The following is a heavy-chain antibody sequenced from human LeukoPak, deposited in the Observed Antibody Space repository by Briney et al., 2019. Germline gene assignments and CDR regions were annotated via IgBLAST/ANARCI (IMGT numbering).Heavy chain of an antibody. J-gene: IGHJ5*02. CDR1: GFSFSSYA. D-gene: IGHD3-3*01. CDR2: ISENGGST. V-gene: IGHV3-23*01. Sequence: GGSLRLSCAASGFSFSSYAMSWVRQAPGKGLEWVSAISENGGSTYYADSVKGRFTISRDNSKNTLYLQMNSLRAEDTAVYYCAKDPTGGVFGVVIRWDWFDPWGQGTLVTVSS. CDR3: AKDPTGGVFGVVIRWDWFDP.